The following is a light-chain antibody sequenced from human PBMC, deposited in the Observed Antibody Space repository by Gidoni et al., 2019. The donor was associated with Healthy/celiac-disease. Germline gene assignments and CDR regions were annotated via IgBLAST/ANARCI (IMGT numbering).Light chain of an antibody. J-gene: IGKJ3*01. CDR3: QQSYNSPFT. V-gene: IGKV1-39*01. Sequence: DIQMTQSPSSLSASVGDRVTITCRASQSISKYLNWYQHKPGKAPKLLIYAASSLQSGVPSRFSGSGSGTDFTLTISSLQAEDFAIYYCQQSYNSPFTFGPGTKVDIK. CDR2: AAS. CDR1: QSISKY.